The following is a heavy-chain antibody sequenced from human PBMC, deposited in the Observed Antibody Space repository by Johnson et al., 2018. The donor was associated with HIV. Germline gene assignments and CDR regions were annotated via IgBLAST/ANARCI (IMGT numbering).Heavy chain of an antibody. CDR1: GFTFSSYW. V-gene: IGHV3-7*01. CDR3: ARDRGLWERNGAGAFDI. Sequence: VQLVESGGGLVQPGGSLRLSCAASGFTFSSYWMSWVRQAPGKGLEWVANIKQDGSEKYYVDSVKGRFTISRDNAKNSLYLQMNSLRAEDTAVYYCARDRGLWERNGAGAFDIWGQGTMVIVSS. J-gene: IGHJ3*02. D-gene: IGHD1-26*01. CDR2: IKQDGSEK.